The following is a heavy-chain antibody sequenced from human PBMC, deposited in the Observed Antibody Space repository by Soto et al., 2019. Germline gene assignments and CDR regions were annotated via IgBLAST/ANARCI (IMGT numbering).Heavy chain of an antibody. J-gene: IGHJ6*02. D-gene: IGHD3-22*01. Sequence: PSETLSLTCAVYGGSFSGYYWSWIRQPPGKGLEWIGEINHSGSTNYNPSLKSRVTISVDTSKNQFSLTLSSVTAADTAVDDCARTTYYDPRNYYSGMDVWGQGTTVTVSS. CDR2: INHSGST. V-gene: IGHV4-34*01. CDR1: GGSFSGYY. CDR3: ARTTYYDPRNYYSGMDV.